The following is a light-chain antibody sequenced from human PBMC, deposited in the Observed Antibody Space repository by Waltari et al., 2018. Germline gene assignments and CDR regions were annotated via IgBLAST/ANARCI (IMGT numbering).Light chain of an antibody. Sequence: EIVLTQSPGTLSLSPGERANLPCRASQRVGRSFAWYQQKPGQAPRLLIYDASTRATGIPDRFSGSGSGTDFSLSISRLAPDDLAVYYCQHYVRLPVTFGQGTKVEFK. CDR3: QHYVRLPVT. CDR2: DAS. V-gene: IGKV3-20*01. CDR1: QRVGRS. J-gene: IGKJ1*01.